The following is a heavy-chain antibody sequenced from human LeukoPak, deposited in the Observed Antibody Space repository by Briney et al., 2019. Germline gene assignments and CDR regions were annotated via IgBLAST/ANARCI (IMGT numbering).Heavy chain of an antibody. V-gene: IGHV3-30-3*01. CDR2: ISYDGSNK. D-gene: IGHD2-8*01. CDR3: ARDINGAFDI. CDR1: GFTFSSYA. Sequence: PEGSLRLSCVASGFTFSSYAMHWVRQAPGKGLEWVAVISYDGSNKYYADSVKGRFTISRDNSKNTLYLQMNSLRAEDTAVYYCARDINGAFDIWGQGTMVTVSS. J-gene: IGHJ3*02.